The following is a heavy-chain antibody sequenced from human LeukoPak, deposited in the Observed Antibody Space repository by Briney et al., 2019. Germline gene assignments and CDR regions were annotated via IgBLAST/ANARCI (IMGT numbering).Heavy chain of an antibody. V-gene: IGHV3-20*01. J-gene: IGHJ4*02. D-gene: IGHD2-2*01. CDR3: ARMWGYCSSTSCRYFDY. CDR2: INWNGGST. CDR1: GFTFSDYY. Sequence: GGSLRLSCAASGFTFSDYYMSWVRQAPGKGLEWVSGINWNGGSTGYADSVKGRFTISRDNAKNSLYLQMNSLRAEDTALYHCARMWGYCSSTSCRYFDYWGQGTLVTVSS.